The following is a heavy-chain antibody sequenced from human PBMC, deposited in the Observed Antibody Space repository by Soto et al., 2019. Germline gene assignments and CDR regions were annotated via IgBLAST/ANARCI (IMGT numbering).Heavy chain of an antibody. V-gene: IGHV4-59*01. CDR1: GCSISSYY. Sequence: PXETLSLTCTVSGCSISSYYWSWIRQPPGKGLEWIGYIYYSGSTNYNPSLKSRVTISVDTSKNQFSLKLSSVTAADTAVYYCARAGASGSFLFDHWGQGTLVTVSS. CDR2: IYYSGST. CDR3: ARAGASGSFLFDH. D-gene: IGHD2-15*01. J-gene: IGHJ5*02.